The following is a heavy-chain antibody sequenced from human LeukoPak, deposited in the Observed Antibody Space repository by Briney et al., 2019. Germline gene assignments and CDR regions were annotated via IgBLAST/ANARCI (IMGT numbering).Heavy chain of an antibody. CDR3: ATHPGYCSGGSCPFHSFDY. Sequence: GGSLRLSCAASGFTFSSYAMSWVRQAPGKGLEWVSAISGSGGSTYYADSVKGRFTISRDNSKNTLHLQMNSLRAEDTAVYYCATHPGYCSGGSCPFHSFDYWGQGTLVTVSS. CDR1: GFTFSSYA. CDR2: ISGSGGST. V-gene: IGHV3-23*01. J-gene: IGHJ4*02. D-gene: IGHD2-15*01.